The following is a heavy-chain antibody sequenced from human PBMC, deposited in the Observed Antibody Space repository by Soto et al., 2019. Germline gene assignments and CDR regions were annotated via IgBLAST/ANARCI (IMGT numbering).Heavy chain of an antibody. Sequence: HPGGSLRLSCAASGFTFSSYDMHWVRQATGKGLEWVSAIGTAGDTYYPGSVKGRFTISRENAKNSLYLQMNSLRAEDTAVYYCARGRYDFWSGYYTGNPPYYFDYWGQGTLVTVSS. J-gene: IGHJ4*02. CDR1: GFTFSSYD. CDR3: ARGRYDFWSGYYTGNPPYYFDY. V-gene: IGHV3-13*01. D-gene: IGHD3-3*01. CDR2: IGTAGDT.